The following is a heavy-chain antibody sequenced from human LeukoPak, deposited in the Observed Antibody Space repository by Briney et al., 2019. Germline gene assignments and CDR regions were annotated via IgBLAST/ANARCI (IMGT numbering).Heavy chain of an antibody. Sequence: GGSLRLSCASSGFTFSTCAMHGVRQAPGKGLEYVAAISGNGDSTYYANSVKGRFTISRDNSKNTLYLQMGSLRPEDMAVYYCAREVYVGNWFDPWGQGTLVTVSS. V-gene: IGHV3-64*01. CDR2: ISGNGDST. CDR1: GFTFSTCA. J-gene: IGHJ5*02. D-gene: IGHD3-16*01. CDR3: AREVYVGNWFDP.